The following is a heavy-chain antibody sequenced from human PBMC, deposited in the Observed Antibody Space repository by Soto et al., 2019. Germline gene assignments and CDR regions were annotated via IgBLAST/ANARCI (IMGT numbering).Heavy chain of an antibody. CDR1: GFTFSSYG. CDR2: IWYDGSNK. CDR3: ARGEETAYFDY. J-gene: IGHJ4*02. V-gene: IGHV3-33*01. Sequence: GGSLRLSCAASGFTFSSYGMHWVRQAPGKGLEWVAVIWYDGSNKYYADSVKGRFTISRDNSKNTLYLQMNSLRAEDTAVYYCARGEETAYFDYWGQGTLVTVSS.